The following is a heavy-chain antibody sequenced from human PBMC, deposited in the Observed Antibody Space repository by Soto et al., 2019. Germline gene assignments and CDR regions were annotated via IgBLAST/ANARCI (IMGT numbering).Heavy chain of an antibody. J-gene: IGHJ4*02. CDR1: GGSISSSY. Sequence: PSETLSLTCTVSGGSISSSYWSWIRQPPGKGLEWIGYIYYSGTTNYNPSLKSRVTISVDTSKNQLSLKLSSVTAADTAVYYCACLSPRGTTDYWSQGALVTVSS. D-gene: IGHD3-16*01. CDR3: ACLSPRGTTDY. V-gene: IGHV4-59*01. CDR2: IYYSGTT.